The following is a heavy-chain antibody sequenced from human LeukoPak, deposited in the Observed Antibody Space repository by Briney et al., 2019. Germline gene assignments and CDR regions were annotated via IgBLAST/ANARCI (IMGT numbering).Heavy chain of an antibody. V-gene: IGHV2-5*02. J-gene: IGHJ4*02. CDR3: AHRKGYCSGGNCYPHFDY. Sequence: SGPTLVNPTQTLTLTCTFSGFSLSTSGVGVGWIRQPPGKALEWLALIYWDDDKRYIPSLKSRLTITRDTSKNHGFHIVTNVGPVDTATYYCAHRKGYCSGGNCYPHFDYWGQGTLVTVSS. CDR1: GFSLSTSGVG. D-gene: IGHD2-15*01. CDR2: IYWDDDK.